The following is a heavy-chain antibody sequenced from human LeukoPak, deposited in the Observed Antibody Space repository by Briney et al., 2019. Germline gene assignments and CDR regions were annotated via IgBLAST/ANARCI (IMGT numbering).Heavy chain of an antibody. J-gene: IGHJ4*02. CDR1: GFTFSNYG. V-gene: IGHV3-30*18. D-gene: IGHD4-17*01. CDR2: ISYDGSDK. Sequence: GGSLRLSCAASGFTFSNYGMHWVRQAPGKGLEWVAVISYDGSDKYFADSMKGRFTISRDNSKNMLYLQMSSLKAEDTAVYYCANFYGDYLSPTDWGQGTLVTVSS. CDR3: ANFYGDYLSPTD.